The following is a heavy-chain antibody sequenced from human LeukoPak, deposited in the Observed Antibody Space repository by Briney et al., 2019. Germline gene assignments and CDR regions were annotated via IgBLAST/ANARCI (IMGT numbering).Heavy chain of an antibody. CDR2: TYYRSKWLS. CDR1: GDSVSSNSAA. D-gene: IGHD4-11*01. CDR3: ARKGTVTTPFDY. Sequence: SQTLSLTCAISGDSVSSNSAAWNWIRQSPSRGLEWLGRTYYRSKWLSDYAVSVKSRITIDADTSKNQFSLQLNSVTPEDTAVYYCARKGTVTTPFDYWGQGILVTVS. J-gene: IGHJ4*02. V-gene: IGHV6-1*01.